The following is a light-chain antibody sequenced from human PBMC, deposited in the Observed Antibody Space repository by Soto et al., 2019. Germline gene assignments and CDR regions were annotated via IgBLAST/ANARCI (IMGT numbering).Light chain of an antibody. CDR1: QSVSSSY. Sequence: EIVLTQSPGTLSLSPGERATLSRRAGQSVSSSYLAWYQQKPGQAPRLLIYGASSRATGIPDRFSGSGSGTDFPLTISRLEPEEFAVYYCQQYGSSSFTFGPGTKVDIK. CDR2: GAS. CDR3: QQYGSSSFT. J-gene: IGKJ3*01. V-gene: IGKV3-20*01.